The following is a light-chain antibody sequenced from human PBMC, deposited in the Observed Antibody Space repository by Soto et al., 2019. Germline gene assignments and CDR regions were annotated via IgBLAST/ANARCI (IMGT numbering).Light chain of an antibody. CDR3: QQYNSYSGYT. CDR1: QSISSW. V-gene: IGKV1-5*01. J-gene: IGKJ2*01. Sequence: DIQMTQSPSTLSASVGDRVTITCRGSQSISSWLAWYQQKPGKAPKLLIYDASSLESGVPSRFSGSGSGTEFTLTISSLQPDDFATYYCQQYNSYSGYTFGQGTKLEIK. CDR2: DAS.